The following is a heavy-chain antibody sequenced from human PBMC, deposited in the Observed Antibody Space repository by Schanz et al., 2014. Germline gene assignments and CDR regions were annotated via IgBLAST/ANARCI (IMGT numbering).Heavy chain of an antibody. CDR1: GFTFSAYY. CDR3: ARIGGSVFDY. CDR2: IGNGGVTI. V-gene: IGHV3-11*01. D-gene: IGHD3-10*01. Sequence: VQLVESGGGLVQPGGSLRLSCAASGFTFSAYYMDWVRQAPGRGLEWVSYIGNGGVTIYYADSVKGRFTISRDNSKNSLYLQMNSLRAEDTAVYYCARIGGSVFDYWAQGTLVTVSS. J-gene: IGHJ4*02.